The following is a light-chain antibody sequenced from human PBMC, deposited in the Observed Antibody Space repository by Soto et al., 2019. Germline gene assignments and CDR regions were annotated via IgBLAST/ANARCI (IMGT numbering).Light chain of an antibody. CDR1: QSVSSN. J-gene: IGKJ4*01. V-gene: IGKV3-15*01. CDR2: GAS. CDR3: QEYNNWRPIT. Sequence: EIVMTQSPATLSISPGERATLSCRASQSVSSNLAWYQQKPGQAPRLLIYGASTRATDIPARFSGSGSGTDFTLTISRLEPEDFAVYYCQEYNNWRPITFGGGTKVDIK.